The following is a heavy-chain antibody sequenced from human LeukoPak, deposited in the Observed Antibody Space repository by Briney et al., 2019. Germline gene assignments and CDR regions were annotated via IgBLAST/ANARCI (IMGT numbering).Heavy chain of an antibody. D-gene: IGHD2-2*01. CDR1: GYSFTTYW. Sequence: GESLKIPCQTSGYSFTTYWSTWVRQMPRKGREWRGFIYPGDSDTRYNPSFQGQLTISAEKSISTAYLQWNSLKAPDTAIYYCAKPLGYCSRTSCYDAFDIWGRGKMATVFS. CDR2: IYPGDSDT. J-gene: IGHJ3*02. V-gene: IGHV5-51*01. CDR3: AKPLGYCSRTSCYDAFDI.